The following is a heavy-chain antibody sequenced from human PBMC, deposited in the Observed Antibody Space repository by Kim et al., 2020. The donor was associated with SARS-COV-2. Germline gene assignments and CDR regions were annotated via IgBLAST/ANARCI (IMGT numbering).Heavy chain of an antibody. CDR3: ARDLCSGGSCYDRHFDY. Sequence: SETLSLTCAVSGGSISSSNWWSWVRQPPGKGLEWIGEIYHSGSTNYNPSLKSRVTISVDKSKNQFSLKLSSVTAADTAVYYCARDLCSGGSCYDRHFDYWGQGTLVTVSS. V-gene: IGHV4-4*02. CDR2: IYHSGST. D-gene: IGHD2-15*01. J-gene: IGHJ4*02. CDR1: GGSISSSNW.